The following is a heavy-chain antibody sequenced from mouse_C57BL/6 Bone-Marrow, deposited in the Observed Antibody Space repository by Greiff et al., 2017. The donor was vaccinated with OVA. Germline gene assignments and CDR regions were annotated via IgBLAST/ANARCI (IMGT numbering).Heavy chain of an antibody. CDR1: GYSITSGYY. Sequence: ESGPGLVKPSQSLSLTCSVTGYSITSGYYWNWIRQFPGNKLEWMGYISYDGSNNYNPSLKNRISITRDTSKNQFFLKLNSVTTEDTATYYCARGPLFPWFAYWGQGTLVTVSA. J-gene: IGHJ3*01. CDR2: ISYDGSN. V-gene: IGHV3-6*01. CDR3: ARGPLFPWFAY. D-gene: IGHD6-1*01.